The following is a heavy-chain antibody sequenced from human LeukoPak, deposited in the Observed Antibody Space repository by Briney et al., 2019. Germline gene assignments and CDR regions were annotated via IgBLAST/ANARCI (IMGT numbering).Heavy chain of an antibody. J-gene: IGHJ5*02. CDR3: ATLTDTNWFDP. CDR2: IKQDGSEK. CDR1: GFTFSSYW. Sequence: GGSLRLSCAASGFTFSSYWMSWDRQAPGKGLEWVANIKQDGSEKYYVDSVKGRFTISRDNSKNTLYLQMNSLRAEDTAVYYCATLTDTNWFDPWGQGTLVTVSS. V-gene: IGHV3-7*03.